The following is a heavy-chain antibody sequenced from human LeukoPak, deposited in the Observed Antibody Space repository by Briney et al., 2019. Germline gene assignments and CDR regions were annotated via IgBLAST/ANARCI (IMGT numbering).Heavy chain of an antibody. CDR1: GFTFSHYA. J-gene: IGHJ4*02. D-gene: IGHD4-17*01. Sequence: GRSLRLSCAASGFTFSHYAMHWVRQAPGKGLEWVAVISYDGSSIYYTDSVKGRFSISRANFKNTLYLQMNSLRAEDTALYFCAREEYGDYYFDYWGQGTLVTVSS. CDR2: ISYDGSSI. CDR3: AREEYGDYYFDY. V-gene: IGHV3-30*04.